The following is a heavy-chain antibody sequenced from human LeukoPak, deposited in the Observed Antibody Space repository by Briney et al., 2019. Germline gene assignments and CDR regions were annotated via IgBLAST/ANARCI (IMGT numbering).Heavy chain of an antibody. Sequence: PGGSLRLSCAASGFTFSSYWMHWVRQAPGKGLVWVSRINSDGSSTSYADSVKGRFTISRDNAKNTLYLQMNSLRAEDTAVYYCARDLSASKPSGWYNTFDYWGQGTLVTVSS. CDR1: GFTFSSYW. CDR3: ARDLSASKPSGWYNTFDY. V-gene: IGHV3-74*01. CDR2: INSDGSST. J-gene: IGHJ4*02. D-gene: IGHD6-19*01.